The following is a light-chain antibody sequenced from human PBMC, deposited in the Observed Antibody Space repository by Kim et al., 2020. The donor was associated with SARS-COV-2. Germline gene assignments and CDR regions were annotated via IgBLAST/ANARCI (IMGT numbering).Light chain of an antibody. V-gene: IGLV1-44*01. CDR3: AAWDDSLNGVV. CDR2: SNN. Sequence: GQRGTISCSGSSTNSGSNTVNGDQQLPGTAAKLLIYSNNQRPSGVPDRFSGSKSGTSASMAISGLQSEDEADYYCAAWDDSLNGVVFGGGTQLTVL. CDR1: STNSGSNT. J-gene: IGLJ2*01.